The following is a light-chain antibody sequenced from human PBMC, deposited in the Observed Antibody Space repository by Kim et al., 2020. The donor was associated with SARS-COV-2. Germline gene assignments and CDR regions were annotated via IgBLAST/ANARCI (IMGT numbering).Light chain of an antibody. V-gene: IGKV3-20*01. J-gene: IGKJ3*01. CDR1: QSSSNSF. CDR2: GTS. Sequence: PGERATLSCRTSQSSSNSFLAWYQQKPGQAPRLLILGTSSRATGVPDRFSGSGSGTDFTLTISRLEPEDFAVYYCQHYGNSPPFAFGPGTKVDIK. CDR3: QHYGNSPPFA.